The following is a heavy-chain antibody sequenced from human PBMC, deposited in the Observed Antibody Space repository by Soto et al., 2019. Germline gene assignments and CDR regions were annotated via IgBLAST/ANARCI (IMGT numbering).Heavy chain of an antibody. Sequence: EVQLLESGGGLVQPGGSLRLSCAASGFTFSSYAMSWVRQAPGKGLEWVSAISGSGGSTYYADSVKGRFTISRDNSKNTLYLQMNSLRAEDTTVYYCAKGFFGELLFDYWGQGTLVTVSS. J-gene: IGHJ4*02. V-gene: IGHV3-23*01. CDR1: GFTFSSYA. D-gene: IGHD3-16*01. CDR2: ISGSGGST. CDR3: AKGFFGELLFDY.